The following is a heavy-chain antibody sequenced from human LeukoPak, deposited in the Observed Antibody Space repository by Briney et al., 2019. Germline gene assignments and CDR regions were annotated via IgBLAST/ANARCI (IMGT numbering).Heavy chain of an antibody. V-gene: IGHV1-8*01. J-gene: IGHJ6*02. CDR3: ARGRARYGMDV. CDR2: MNPNSGNT. CDR1: GYTFTSYD. Sequence: ASVKVSCKAYGYTFTSYDINWVRQATGQGLEWMGWMNPNSGNTVYTQRFQGRVTMTRNTSTSTAYMELSNLRSEDTAVYYCARGRARYGMDVWGQGTTVTVS.